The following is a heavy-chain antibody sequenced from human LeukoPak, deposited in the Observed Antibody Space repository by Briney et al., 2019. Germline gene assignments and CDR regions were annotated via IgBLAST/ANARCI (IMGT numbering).Heavy chain of an antibody. V-gene: IGHV3-43*02. CDR2: ISGDGGST. D-gene: IGHD3-9*01. CDR3: AKATYPLRYFDWFTYYYYGMDV. CDR1: GFTFDDYA. J-gene: IGHJ6*02. Sequence: PGGSLRLSCAASGFTFDDYAMHWVRQAPGKGLEWVSVISGDGGSTYYADSVKGRFTISRDNSKNSLYLQMNSLRTEDTALYYCAKATYPLRYFDWFTYYYYGMDVWGQGTTVTVSS.